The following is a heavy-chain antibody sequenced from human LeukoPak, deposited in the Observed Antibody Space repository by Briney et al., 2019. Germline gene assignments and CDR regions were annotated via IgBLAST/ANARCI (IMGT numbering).Heavy chain of an antibody. V-gene: IGHV3-33*01. CDR1: GFTFSSYG. J-gene: IGHJ6*02. CDR2: IWYDGSNK. Sequence: GGSLRLSYAASGFTFSSYGMHWVRQAPGKGLEWVAVIWYDGSNKYYADSVKGRFTISRDNSKNTLYLQMNSLRAEDTAVYYCARESLPGAYYYDSSGSYGMDVWGQGTTVTVSS. D-gene: IGHD3-22*01. CDR3: ARESLPGAYYYDSSGSYGMDV.